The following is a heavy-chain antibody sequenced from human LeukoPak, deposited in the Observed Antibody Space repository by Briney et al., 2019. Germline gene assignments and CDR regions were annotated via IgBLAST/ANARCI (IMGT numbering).Heavy chain of an antibody. D-gene: IGHD2-15*01. CDR3: ATTSQYCSGGSCYFDGFDI. CDR1: GYTFINYW. V-gene: IGHV5-51*01. Sequence: GESLKISCKGSGYTFINYWIAWVRQMPGKGLEWMGIIYPGDSDTRNSPSFQGQVTISADKSISTAYLQWSSLKASDTAMYYCATTSQYCSGGSCYFDGFDIWGQGTMVTVSS. J-gene: IGHJ3*02. CDR2: IYPGDSDT.